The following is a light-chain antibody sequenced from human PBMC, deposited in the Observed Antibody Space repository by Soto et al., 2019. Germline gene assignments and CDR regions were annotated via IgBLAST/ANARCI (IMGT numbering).Light chain of an antibody. V-gene: IGKV3-20*01. CDR3: QQYGSSPLT. J-gene: IGKJ4*01. CDR2: GAS. CDR1: QSVSRSY. Sequence: EIVLTQSPGTLSLSPGERATLSCRASQSVSRSYLAWCQQKPGQAPRLLIYGASSRATGIPDRFSGSGSGTDFTLTISRLEPEDFAVYYCQQYGSSPLTFGGGTKVDIK.